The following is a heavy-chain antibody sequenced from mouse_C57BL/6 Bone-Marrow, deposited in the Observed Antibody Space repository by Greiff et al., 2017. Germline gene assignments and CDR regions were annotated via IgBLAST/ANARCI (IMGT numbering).Heavy chain of an antibody. CDR2: IYPRDGST. CDR3: ARVEFDSSVGDWYFDV. J-gene: IGHJ1*03. Sequence: QVQLKESGPELVKPGASVKLSCKASGYTFTSYDINWVKQRPGQGLEWIGWIYPRDGSTKYNEKFQGKATLTVDTSSSTAYVELHSLTSEDSAVYFCARVEFDSSVGDWYFDVWGTGTTVTVSS. D-gene: IGHD1-1*01. V-gene: IGHV1-85*01. CDR1: GYTFTSYD.